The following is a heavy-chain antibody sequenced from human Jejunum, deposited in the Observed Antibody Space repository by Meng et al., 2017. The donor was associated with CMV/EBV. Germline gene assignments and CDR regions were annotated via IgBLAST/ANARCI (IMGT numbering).Heavy chain of an antibody. CDR1: TFDNYA. CDR2: ISWNSDTI. Sequence: TFDNYAVHWVRQAPGKGLEWVSGISWNSDTIGYADSVKGRFTISRDNAKNSLYLQMNSLRAEDTALYYCAKDSCSDSTCSNWLDPWGQGTLVTVSS. CDR3: AKDSCSDSTCSNWLDP. V-gene: IGHV3-9*01. J-gene: IGHJ5*02. D-gene: IGHD2-2*01.